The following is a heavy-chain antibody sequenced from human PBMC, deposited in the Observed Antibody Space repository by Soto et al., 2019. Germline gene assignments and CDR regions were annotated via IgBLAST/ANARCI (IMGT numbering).Heavy chain of an antibody. CDR2: IWNDGSNK. CDR1: GFTFSSYG. D-gene: IGHD1-26*01. V-gene: IGHV3-33*01. Sequence: QVQLVESGGGVVQPGRCLRLSCAASGFTFSSYGMHWVRQAPGKGLEWVAVIWNDGSNKYYADSVKGRFTISRDNSMNTLYLQLNTLSADDTAVYYCAREDRVGSIVGESYSYHYYMDVFGKGATVTVSS. CDR3: AREDRVGSIVGESYSYHYYMDV. J-gene: IGHJ6*03.